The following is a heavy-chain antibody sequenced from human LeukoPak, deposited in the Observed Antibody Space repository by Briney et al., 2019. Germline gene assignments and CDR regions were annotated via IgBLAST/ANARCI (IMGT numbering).Heavy chain of an antibody. V-gene: IGHV3-30*18. J-gene: IGHJ6*02. Sequence: PGGSLRLSCAASEFTFSSYGMHRVRQAPGKGLEWVAVASYDGSNKYYADSVKGRFTISRDNSKNTLYLQMDSLRAEDTAVYYCAKDLSGLRSCPIRRCYYAMDVWGQGTTVTVSS. CDR2: ASYDGSNK. CDR1: EFTFSSYG. D-gene: IGHD2-15*01. CDR3: AKDLSGLRSCPIRRCYYAMDV.